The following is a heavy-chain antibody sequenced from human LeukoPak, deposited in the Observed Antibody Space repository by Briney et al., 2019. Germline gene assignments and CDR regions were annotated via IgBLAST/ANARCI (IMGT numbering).Heavy chain of an antibody. CDR2: IIPILGIA. J-gene: IGHJ4*02. V-gene: IGHV1-69*04. CDR3: ARVGMGYCSGGSCDVGY. D-gene: IGHD2-15*01. Sequence: ASVKVSCKASGGTFSSYAISWVRQAPGQGLEWMGRIIPILGIANYAQKFQGRVTITADKSTSTAYMELSSLRSEDTAVYYCARVGMGYCSGGSCDVGYWGQGTLVTVSS. CDR1: GGTFSSYA.